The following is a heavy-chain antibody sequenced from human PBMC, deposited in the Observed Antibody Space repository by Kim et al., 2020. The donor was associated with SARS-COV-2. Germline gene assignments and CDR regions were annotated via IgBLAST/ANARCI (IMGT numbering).Heavy chain of an antibody. J-gene: IGHJ4*02. D-gene: IGHD1-26*01. CDR2: ISSGGATI. Sequence: GGSLRLSCAASGFTFSSYAMNWVRQAPGKGLEWVSDISSGGATIYYADSVRGRFTISRDNTKNSLYLQMNNLRAEDTAFYYCARELWELSEHHFDYWGQGTLVTVSS. V-gene: IGHV3-48*01. CDR1: GFTFSSYA. CDR3: ARELWELSEHHFDY.